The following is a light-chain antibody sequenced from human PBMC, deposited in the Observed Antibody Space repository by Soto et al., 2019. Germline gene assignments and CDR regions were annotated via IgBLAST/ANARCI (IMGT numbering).Light chain of an antibody. CDR2: DVS. V-gene: IGLV2-14*01. Sequence: QSALTQPASVSGSPGQSITISCTGNNSEVGGYNFVSWYQQHPGKAPKLMIYDVSNRPSGASNRFSGSKSGNTASLTISGLQTEDDADYYCSSYTRSTTDVFGTGTKVTVL. J-gene: IGLJ1*01. CDR1: NSEVGGYNF. CDR3: SSYTRSTTDV.